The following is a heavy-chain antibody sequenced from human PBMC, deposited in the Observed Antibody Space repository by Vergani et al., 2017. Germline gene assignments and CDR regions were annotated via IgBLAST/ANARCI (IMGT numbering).Heavy chain of an antibody. J-gene: IGHJ4*02. D-gene: IGHD4-17*01. V-gene: IGHV3-23*01. CDR2: ISGSGGST. CDR3: AKDPRYGDYIGYFDY. CDR1: GFTFSSYA. Sequence: EVQLLESGGGLVQPGGSLRLSCAASGFTFSSYAMSWVRQAPGKGLEWVSAISGSGGSTYYADSVKGRFTISRDNSKTTLYLQMNSLRAEDTAVYYCAKDPRYGDYIGYFDYWGQGTLVTVSS.